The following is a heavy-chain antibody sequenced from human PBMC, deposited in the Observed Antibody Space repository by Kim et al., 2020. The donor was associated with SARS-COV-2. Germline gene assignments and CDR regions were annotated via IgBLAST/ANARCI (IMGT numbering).Heavy chain of an antibody. J-gene: IGHJ3*02. D-gene: IGHD2-21*01. Sequence: GGSLRLSCAASGFTFSIYSMNWVRQAPWKGRECVSYISRSSSTIYYADSVKGRFTISIDNAKNSLYLQMNSLRAEDTAVYYCARDHSPTESLSDDAFDIWGQGTIVTVSS. CDR1: GFTFSIYS. V-gene: IGHV3-48*04. CDR3: ARDHSPTESLSDDAFDI. CDR2: ISRSSSTI.